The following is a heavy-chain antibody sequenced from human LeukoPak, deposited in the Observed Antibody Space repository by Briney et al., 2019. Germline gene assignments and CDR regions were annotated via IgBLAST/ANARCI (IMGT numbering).Heavy chain of an antibody. CDR1: GFTFTSYA. CDR2: MSGGGDSD. J-gene: IGHJ4*02. CDR3: TKDASYARENDNSGFFID. V-gene: IGHV3-23*01. Sequence: GGSLRFSCAASGFTFTSYAMGWVRQTPGKGLEWVASMSGGGDSDYYADSVKGRFTVSRDKSKNTLYVQMNSLRADDTAVYYCTKDASYARENDNSGFFIDWGQGTLVTVSS. D-gene: IGHD3-22*01.